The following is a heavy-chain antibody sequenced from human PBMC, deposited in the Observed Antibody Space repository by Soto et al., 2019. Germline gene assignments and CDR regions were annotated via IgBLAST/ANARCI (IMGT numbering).Heavy chain of an antibody. Sequence: SLRLSCAASGFTFDDYAMHWVRQAPGKGLEWVSGISWNSGSIGYADSVKGRFTISRDNAKNSLYLQMNSLRAEDTALYYCAKEHGLNNYDTSGHFDYWGQRT. D-gene: IGHD3-22*01. CDR3: AKEHGLNNYDTSGHFDY. CDR1: GFTFDDYA. CDR2: ISWNSGSI. J-gene: IGHJ4*02. V-gene: IGHV3-9*01.